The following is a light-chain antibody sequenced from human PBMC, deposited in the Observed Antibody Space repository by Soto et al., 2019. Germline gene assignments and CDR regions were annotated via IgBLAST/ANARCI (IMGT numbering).Light chain of an antibody. CDR2: EVS. J-gene: IGLJ1*01. CDR3: TSYTRDTALV. V-gene: IGLV2-14*01. CDR1: SSDVGTYNY. Sequence: QSSPTQPASVSGSPGQSITISCTRTSSDVGTYNYVSWYQHHPGKAPKLIIYEVSNRPSGVSNHFSGSKSGSTASLTISGLQAEDEADYHCTSYTRDTALVFGTGTKVTVL.